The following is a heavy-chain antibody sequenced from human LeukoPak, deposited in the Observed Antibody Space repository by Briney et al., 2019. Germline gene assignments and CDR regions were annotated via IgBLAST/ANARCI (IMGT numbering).Heavy chain of an antibody. V-gene: IGHV4-39*07. CDR2: IYYSGST. CDR1: GGSISSSSYY. J-gene: IGHJ5*02. D-gene: IGHD3-22*01. CDR3: ARGRGFPGYYPNWFDP. Sequence: SETLSLTCTVSGGSISSSSYYWGWIRQPPGKGLEWIGSIYYSGSTYYNPFLKSRVTMSVDTSKNQFSLKLSSVTAADTAVYYCARGRGFPGYYPNWFDPWGQGTLVTVSS.